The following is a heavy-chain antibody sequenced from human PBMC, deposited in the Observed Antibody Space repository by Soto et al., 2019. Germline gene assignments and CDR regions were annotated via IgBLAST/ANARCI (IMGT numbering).Heavy chain of an antibody. V-gene: IGHV4-30-4*01. CDR1: GGSISSGDYY. Sequence: QVQLQESGPGLVKPSQTLSLTCTVSGGSISSGDYYWSWIRQPPGKGLEWIGYIYYSGSTYYNPSLKSRVTISVDSSKNQFSLKLSSVTAADTAVYYCARDGSERYDSSGYPVRGFDPWGQGTLVTVSS. CDR3: ARDGSERYDSSGYPVRGFDP. CDR2: IYYSGST. D-gene: IGHD3-22*01. J-gene: IGHJ5*02.